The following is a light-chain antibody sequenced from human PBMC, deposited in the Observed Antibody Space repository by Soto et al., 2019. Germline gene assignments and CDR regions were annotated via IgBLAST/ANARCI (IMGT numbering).Light chain of an antibody. Sequence: IEGTQAPSALAASVGYKFSTTCRASQPISSYLNWYQHKPGEAPRLLIYFISRLQSGAPSRFSGSGSGKDFTLTIDSPQPEDTATYYCQQTYSRPVTFGQGTRLEIK. V-gene: IGKV1-39*01. CDR2: FIS. CDR1: QPISSY. J-gene: IGKJ5*01. CDR3: QQTYSRPVT.